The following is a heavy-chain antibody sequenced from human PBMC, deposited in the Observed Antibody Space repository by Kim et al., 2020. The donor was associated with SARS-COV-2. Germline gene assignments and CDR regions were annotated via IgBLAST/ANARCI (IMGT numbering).Heavy chain of an antibody. CDR1: GGSISYSY. D-gene: IGHD3-10*01. J-gene: IGHJ5*02. V-gene: IGHV4-59*08. Sequence: SETLSLTCTVSGGSISYSYWSWIRQPPGKGLEWVGYIYYSGSTKYNPSLKSRVTISVDTPKNQFSLKLSSVTAADTAVYYSARHAIGESLNWFDPWGQGTLVTVSS. CDR3: ARHAIGESLNWFDP. CDR2: IYYSGST.